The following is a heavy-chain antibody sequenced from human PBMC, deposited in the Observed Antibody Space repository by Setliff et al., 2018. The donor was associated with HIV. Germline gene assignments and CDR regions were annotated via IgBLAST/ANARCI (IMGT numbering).Heavy chain of an antibody. V-gene: IGHV1-46*01. J-gene: IGHJ3*02. Sequence: ASVKVSCKASGFTFIDYYIHWVRQAPGQGLEWMGLINPSGGRTSYAQKFQGRLTMTRDTSRSTVYMELSSLRSEDTAVYYCARCYYDGGGPTDAFDIWGQGTVVTVSS. D-gene: IGHD3-22*01. CDR1: GFTFIDYY. CDR2: INPSGGRT. CDR3: ARCYYDGGGPTDAFDI.